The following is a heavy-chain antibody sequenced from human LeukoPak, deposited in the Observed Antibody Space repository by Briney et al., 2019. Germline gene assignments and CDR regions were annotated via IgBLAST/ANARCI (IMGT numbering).Heavy chain of an antibody. Sequence: SETLSLTWTVSGGSISSSSYYWGWIRQPPGKGLEWIGSIYYSGSTYYNPSLESRVTISVDTSKIQFSLKLSSVTAADTAVYYCARVDTAFDYWGQGTLVTVSS. CDR2: IYYSGST. CDR1: GGSISSSSYY. D-gene: IGHD5-18*01. CDR3: ARVDTAFDY. V-gene: IGHV4-39*07. J-gene: IGHJ4*02.